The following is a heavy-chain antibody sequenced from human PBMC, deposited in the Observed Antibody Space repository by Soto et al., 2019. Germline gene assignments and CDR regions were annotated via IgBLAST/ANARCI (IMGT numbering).Heavy chain of an antibody. V-gene: IGHV6-1*01. Sequence: PSQTLSLTCVGSGDTVSSNSVAWNWVRQSPSRGLEWLGRTYYRSRWYSDYAVSVRSRIDINADTSKNQISLQLNSVTPEDTAVYYCARSEEDSDYYYYYGMDVWGQGTTVTVS. D-gene: IGHD2-15*01. CDR1: GDTVSSNSVA. CDR2: TYYRSRWYS. J-gene: IGHJ6*02. CDR3: ARSEEDSDYYYYYGMDV.